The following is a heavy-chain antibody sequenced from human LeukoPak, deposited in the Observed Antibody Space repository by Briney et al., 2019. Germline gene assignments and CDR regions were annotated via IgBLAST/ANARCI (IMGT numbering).Heavy chain of an antibody. J-gene: IGHJ4*02. Sequence: GGSLRLSFAASGFTFSSYWMHWVRQAPGKGLVWVSRINTDGSSTSYADSVKGRFTISRDNAKNTVYVHMNSLRDEDTAVYYCARGGRFAYFLDYWGQGTLVTVSS. D-gene: IGHD2-21*01. CDR2: INTDGSST. V-gene: IGHV3-74*01. CDR1: GFTFSSYW. CDR3: ARGGRFAYFLDY.